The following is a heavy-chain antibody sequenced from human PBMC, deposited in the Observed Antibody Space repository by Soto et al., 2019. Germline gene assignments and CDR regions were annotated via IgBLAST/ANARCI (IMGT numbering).Heavy chain of an antibody. Sequence: QVQLVQSGAEVKKPGSSVKVSCKASGGTFSSYAISWVRQAPGQGLEWMGGIIPIFGTANYAQKFQGRVTSTADESTSTAYMELSSLRSEDTAVYYCARDHVGAASPLVWFDPWGQGTLVTVSS. CDR1: GGTFSSYA. CDR2: IIPIFGTA. CDR3: ARDHVGAASPLVWFDP. J-gene: IGHJ5*02. D-gene: IGHD2-15*01. V-gene: IGHV1-69*01.